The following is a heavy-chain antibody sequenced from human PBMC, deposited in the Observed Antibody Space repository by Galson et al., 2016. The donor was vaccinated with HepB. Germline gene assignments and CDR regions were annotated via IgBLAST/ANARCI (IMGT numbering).Heavy chain of an antibody. V-gene: IGHV1-69*13. J-gene: IGHJ6*02. CDR2: IVPMFGTA. CDR1: GGTIRTYA. D-gene: IGHD1-1*01. CDR3: ARTAGTTGFFYYCGMDV. Sequence: SVKVSCKASGGTIRTYAIRWVRQTPGQGLEWMGGIVPMFGTANYAQKFQGRLTITADESTSTAYMELSSLRSEDTATYYCARTAGTTGFFYYCGMDVWGQGTTVTVSS.